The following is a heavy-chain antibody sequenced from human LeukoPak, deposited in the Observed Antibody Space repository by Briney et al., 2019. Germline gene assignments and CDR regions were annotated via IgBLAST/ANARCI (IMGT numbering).Heavy chain of an antibody. CDR1: GGSFRGYS. V-gene: IGHV4-34*01. Sequence: PSETLSLTCAVYGGSFRGYSWTWIRQPPGKGLEWIGAINYSGSTNYNPSLKSRVTISLDTSNNQFSLKLRSVTAADTAVYYCARDPSRGYNYGYFDYWGQGTLGSVSS. D-gene: IGHD5-18*01. CDR2: INYSGST. J-gene: IGHJ4*02. CDR3: ARDPSRGYNYGYFDY.